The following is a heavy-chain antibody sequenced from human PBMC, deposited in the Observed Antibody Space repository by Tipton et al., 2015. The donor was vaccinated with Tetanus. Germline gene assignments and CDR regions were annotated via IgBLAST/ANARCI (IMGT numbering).Heavy chain of an antibody. CDR2: IYFNGST. Sequence: TLSLTCTVSGGSISAYYWSWIRQPPGKGLEWIGYIYFNGSTKYNPSLKSRVTMSLDTSKNQFSLKLSSVTAADTAVYYCARVRRGATTDLDYWGQGTLVTVSP. CDR1: GGSISAYY. CDR3: ARVRRGATTDLDY. J-gene: IGHJ4*02. D-gene: IGHD5-12*01. V-gene: IGHV4-59*12.